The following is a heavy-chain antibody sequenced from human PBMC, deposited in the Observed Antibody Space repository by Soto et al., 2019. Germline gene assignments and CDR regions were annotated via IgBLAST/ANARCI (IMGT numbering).Heavy chain of an antibody. CDR2: INPNSGGT. V-gene: IGHV1-2*04. Sequence: ASTRVSCTASACTFTGAYVHWVRQAPGQGLEWMGWINPNSGGTNYAQKFQGWVTMTRDTSISTAYMELSRLRSDDTAVYYCARGRGRMAFDIWGQGTMVTVS. CDR3: ARGRGRMAFDI. J-gene: IGHJ3*02. D-gene: IGHD2-8*01. CDR1: ACTFTGAY.